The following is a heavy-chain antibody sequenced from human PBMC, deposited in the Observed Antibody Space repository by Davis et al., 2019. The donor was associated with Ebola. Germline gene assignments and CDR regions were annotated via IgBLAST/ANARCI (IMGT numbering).Heavy chain of an antibody. CDR3: ARSLWFGELFDNWFDP. CDR1: GYTFTSYG. V-gene: IGHV1-18*01. D-gene: IGHD3-10*01. Sequence: ASVKVSCKASGYTFTSYGISWVRQAPGQGLEWMGWISAYNGNTNYAQKLQGRVTMTTDTSTSTAYMELRSLGSDDTAVYYCARSLWFGELFDNWFDPWGQGTLVTVSS. J-gene: IGHJ5*02. CDR2: ISAYNGNT.